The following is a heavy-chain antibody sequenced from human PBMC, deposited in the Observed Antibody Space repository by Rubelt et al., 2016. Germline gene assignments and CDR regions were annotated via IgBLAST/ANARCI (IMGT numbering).Heavy chain of an antibody. D-gene: IGHD6-13*01. J-gene: IGHJ3*01. CDR1: GHNFLGYH. CDR3: AARHGTQTYGAFDL. V-gene: IGHV1-46*01. Sequence: QEQLVQSGAEVRKPGASVSISCKPSGHNFLGYHINWVRQAPGQGLEWMGIITSSGGSTSYAQKFQGRVSLTRDTLELNSLRPEDTAVYFCAARHGTQTYGAFDLWGQGTKVTVSS. CDR2: ITSSGGST.